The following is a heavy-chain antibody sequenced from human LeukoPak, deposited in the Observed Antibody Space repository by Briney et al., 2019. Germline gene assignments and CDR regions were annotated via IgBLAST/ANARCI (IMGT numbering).Heavy chain of an antibody. Sequence: SQTLSLTCAISGDSVSSTAWNWIRQSPSRGLEWLGRTYYRSKWYNDYAVSVKSRITINPDTSKNQFSLQLNSVTPEDTAVYYCASHGGTRDYGDYSTGNWFDPWGQGTLVTVSS. V-gene: IGHV6-1*01. CDR2: TYYRSKWYN. D-gene: IGHD4-17*01. CDR1: GDSVSSTA. CDR3: ASHGGTRDYGDYSTGNWFDP. J-gene: IGHJ5*02.